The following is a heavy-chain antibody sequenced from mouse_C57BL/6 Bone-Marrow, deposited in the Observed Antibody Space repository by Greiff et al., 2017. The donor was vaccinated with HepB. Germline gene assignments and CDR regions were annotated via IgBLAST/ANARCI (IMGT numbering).Heavy chain of an antibody. CDR1: GFTFSDYG. V-gene: IGHV5-15*01. CDR2: ISNLAYSI. J-gene: IGHJ3*01. Sequence: EVNVVESGGGLVQPGGSLKLSCAASGFTFSDYGMAWVRQAPRKGPEGVAFISNLAYSIYYADTVTGRFTISRENAKNTLYLEMSSLRSEDTAMYYCARPSYYSNSFAYWGQGTLVTVSA. D-gene: IGHD2-5*01. CDR3: ARPSYYSNSFAY.